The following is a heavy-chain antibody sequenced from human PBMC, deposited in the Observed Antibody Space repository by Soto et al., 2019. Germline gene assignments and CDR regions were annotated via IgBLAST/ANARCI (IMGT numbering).Heavy chain of an antibody. CDR1: GYTFTGYY. J-gene: IGHJ4*02. D-gene: IGHD3-3*02. V-gene: IGHV1-2*02. CDR3: VREPLKTFHFYFDY. CDR2: INPNSGGT. Sequence: QVQLVQSGAEVKKPGASVKVSCKASGYTFTGYYMHWVRQAPGQGLEWMGWINPNSGGTNYAQKFQGRVTMTRESSISTAYMELSRLRSDDTAVYYCVREPLKTFHFYFDYWGQGTLVTVSS.